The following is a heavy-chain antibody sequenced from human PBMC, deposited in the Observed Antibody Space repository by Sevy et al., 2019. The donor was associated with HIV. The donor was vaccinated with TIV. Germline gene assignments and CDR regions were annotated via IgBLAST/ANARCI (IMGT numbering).Heavy chain of an antibody. V-gene: IGHV6-1*01. D-gene: IGHD2-15*01. CDR1: GDSVSSNRAA. CDR3: TRGAHSLDY. J-gene: IGHJ4*02. Sequence: SQTISLTCVISGDSVSSNRAAWNWIRQSPSRGLEWLGRTYYRSKWYTDYAVSVKSRITINPDTSKNQVSLQLNSVTPEDTAVYYCTRGAHSLDYWGQGTLVIVSS. CDR2: TYYRSKWYT.